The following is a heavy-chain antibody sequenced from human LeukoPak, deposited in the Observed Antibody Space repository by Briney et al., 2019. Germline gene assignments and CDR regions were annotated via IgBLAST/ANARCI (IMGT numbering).Heavy chain of an antibody. Sequence: PGRSLRLSCAASGFTFSSYAMHWVRQAPGKGLEWVAVISYDGSNKYYADSVKGRFTISRDNSKNTLYLQMNSLRAEDTAVYYCARDGADIVVVSLRDYYYGMDVWGQGTTVTVSS. CDR1: GFTFSSYA. J-gene: IGHJ6*02. D-gene: IGHD2-2*01. V-gene: IGHV3-30*04. CDR2: ISYDGSNK. CDR3: ARDGADIVVVSLRDYYYGMDV.